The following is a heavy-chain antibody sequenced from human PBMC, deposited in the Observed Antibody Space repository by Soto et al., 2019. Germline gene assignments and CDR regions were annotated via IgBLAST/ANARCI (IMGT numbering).Heavy chain of an antibody. D-gene: IGHD6-19*01. J-gene: IGHJ4*02. CDR3: ARDSRDGSGWYFDY. Sequence: ASVKVSCKASGYTSTRYAISWVRQAPGQGLEWMGWVSAYNGNTNYAQKFQGRVTMTTDTSTSTAYMDLRSLRSDDTAVYYCARDSRDGSGWYFDYWGQGTLVTVSS. V-gene: IGHV1-18*04. CDR1: GYTSTRYA. CDR2: VSAYNGNT.